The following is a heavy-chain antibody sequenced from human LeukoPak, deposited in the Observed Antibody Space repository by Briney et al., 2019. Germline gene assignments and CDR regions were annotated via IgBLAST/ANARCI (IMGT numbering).Heavy chain of an antibody. D-gene: IGHD2-2*01. V-gene: IGHV1-46*01. J-gene: IGHJ6*02. Sequence: VASVKVSCKASGYTFTSYYMHWVRQAPGQGLEWMGIINPSGGSTSYAQKFQGRVTMTRDTSTSTVYMELSSLRSEDTAVYYCARKYCSSTRCKRLVYYGMDAWGQGTTVTVSS. CDR1: GYTFTSYY. CDR2: INPSGGST. CDR3: ARKYCSSTRCKRLVYYGMDA.